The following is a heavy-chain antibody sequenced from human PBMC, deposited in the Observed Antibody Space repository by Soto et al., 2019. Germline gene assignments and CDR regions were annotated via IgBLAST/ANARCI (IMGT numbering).Heavy chain of an antibody. CDR2: IYSGGST. V-gene: IGHV3-66*01. CDR3: ARDRWAADY. Sequence: EVQLVESGGGLVQPGGSLRLSCAASGFTVSTKYMSWVRQAPGKGLEWVSVIYSGGSTFYADYVRGRFTISRDNSKNTVNLQMNSLRAEDTAVYYCARDRWAADYWGQGTLVTVSS. D-gene: IGHD3-16*01. J-gene: IGHJ4*02. CDR1: GFTVSTKY.